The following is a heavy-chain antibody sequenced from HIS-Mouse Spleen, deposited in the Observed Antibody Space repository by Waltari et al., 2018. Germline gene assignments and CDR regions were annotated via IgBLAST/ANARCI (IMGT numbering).Heavy chain of an antibody. V-gene: IGHV4-39*07. Sequence: QLQLQESGPGLVKPSETLSLTCTVSGGSISSSRYYWSWIRQPPGKGLEWIGRSYYSGSTYDNPSIKSRVTISVDTSKNQFSLKLSSVTAADTAVYYCARDRELYFDYWGQGTLVTVSP. CDR1: GGSISSSRYY. J-gene: IGHJ4*02. D-gene: IGHD1-26*01. CDR2: SYYSGST. CDR3: ARDRELYFDY.